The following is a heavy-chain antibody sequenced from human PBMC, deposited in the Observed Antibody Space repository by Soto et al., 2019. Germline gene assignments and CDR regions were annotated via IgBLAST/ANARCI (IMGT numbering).Heavy chain of an antibody. CDR2: ISYDGSNK. J-gene: IGHJ4*02. V-gene: IGHV3-30-3*01. D-gene: IGHD2-15*01. CDR3: ARDRLSLTVVTYFDY. CDR1: GFTFSSYA. Sequence: GSLRLSCAASGFTFSSYAMHWVRQAPGKGLEWVAVISYDGSNKYYADSVKGRFTISRDNSKNTLYLQMNSLRAEDTAVYYCARDRLSLTVVTYFDYWGQGTLVTVSS.